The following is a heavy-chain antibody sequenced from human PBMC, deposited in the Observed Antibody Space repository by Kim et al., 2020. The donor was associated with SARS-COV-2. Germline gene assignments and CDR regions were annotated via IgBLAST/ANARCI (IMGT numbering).Heavy chain of an antibody. Sequence: GESLKISCKASGYMFTTYWIGWVRQMPGKGLEWMGIIYPGDSDTRYSPSFQGQVSISADKSISTAYLQWSSLKASDTAMYYCARGQVGYSYGNPYDAFDIWGQGTMVIVS. CDR3: ARGQVGYSYGNPYDAFDI. J-gene: IGHJ3*02. CDR1: GYMFTTYW. CDR2: IYPGDSDT. D-gene: IGHD5-18*01. V-gene: IGHV5-51*01.